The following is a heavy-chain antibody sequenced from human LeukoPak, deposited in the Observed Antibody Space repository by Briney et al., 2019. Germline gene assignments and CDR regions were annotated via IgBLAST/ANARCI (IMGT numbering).Heavy chain of an antibody. V-gene: IGHV3-53*01. D-gene: IGHD4-11*01. CDR3: ARVSNYVHLDYFDY. Sequence: GGSLRLSCAASGFTVSSNYMSWVRQAPGKGLEWVSVIYSGGSTYYADSVKGRFTISRDNSKNTLYLQMNSLRAEDTAVYYCARVSNYVHLDYFDYWGQGTLVTVSS. J-gene: IGHJ4*02. CDR2: IYSGGST. CDR1: GFTVSSNY.